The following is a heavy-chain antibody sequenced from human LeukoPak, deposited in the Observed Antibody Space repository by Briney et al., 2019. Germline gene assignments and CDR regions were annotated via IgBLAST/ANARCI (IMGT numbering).Heavy chain of an antibody. D-gene: IGHD3-3*01. CDR1: GFTFSNAW. Sequence: PGGSLRLSCAASGFTFSNAWMSWVRQAPGKGLEWVGRIKSKTDGGTTDYAAPVKGRFTISRDDSKNTLYLQMNSLKTEDTAVYYCTTDLSWRFLEWYPDYMDVWGKGTTVTVSS. V-gene: IGHV3-15*01. CDR2: IKSKTDGGTT. CDR3: TTDLSWRFLEWYPDYMDV. J-gene: IGHJ6*03.